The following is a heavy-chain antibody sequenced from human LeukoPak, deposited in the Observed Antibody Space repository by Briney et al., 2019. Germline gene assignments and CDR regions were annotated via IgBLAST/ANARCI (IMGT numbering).Heavy chain of an antibody. CDR2: ISYDGSNK. CDR3: AKEVAAAGRPRPFDY. J-gene: IGHJ4*02. V-gene: IGHV3-30*18. CDR1: GFTFSSYG. D-gene: IGHD6-13*01. Sequence: GRSLRLSCAASGFTFSSYGMHWVRQAPGKGLEWVAVISYDGSNKYYADSVKGRFTISRDNSKNTLYLQVNSLRAEDTAVYYCAKEVAAAGRPRPFDYWGQGTLVTVSS.